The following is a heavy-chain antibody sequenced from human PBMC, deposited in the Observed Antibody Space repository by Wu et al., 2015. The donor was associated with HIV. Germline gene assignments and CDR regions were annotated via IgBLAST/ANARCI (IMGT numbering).Heavy chain of an antibody. CDR3: SKDLFDSGWYSNWLDT. V-gene: IGHV1-18*01. CDR2: ISTHNNVI. Sequence: QDQLVQSGPELKKPGASVKVSCKASGYSFNNYGITWVRQAPGQGLEWMGWISTHNNVIQYSPSLQDRVTMTADTSTGTVYMELRNLRSDDTAVYYCSKDLFDSGWYSNWLDTWGQGTLVTVSS. CDR1: GYSFNNYG. D-gene: IGHD6-19*01. J-gene: IGHJ5*02.